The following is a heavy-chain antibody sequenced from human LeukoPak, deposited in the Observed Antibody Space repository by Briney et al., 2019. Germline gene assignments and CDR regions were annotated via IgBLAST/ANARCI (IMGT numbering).Heavy chain of an antibody. D-gene: IGHD3-10*01. CDR1: GAAVTNYF. CDR3: ATLLRGGDPAWYYMDV. Sequence: SETLSLTCTVSGAAVTNYFWTWLRQPAGQGVEWIGRVSDTGATFSNPSLRSRVSMSVDTSKNQFSLKLSSVTAADTAVYYCATLLRGGDPAWYYMDVWGKGTTVTVSS. V-gene: IGHV4-4*07. CDR2: VSDTGAT. J-gene: IGHJ6*03.